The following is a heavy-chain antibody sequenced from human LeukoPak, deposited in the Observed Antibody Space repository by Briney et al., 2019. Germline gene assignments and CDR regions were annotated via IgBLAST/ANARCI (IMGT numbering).Heavy chain of an antibody. J-gene: IGHJ4*02. V-gene: IGHV3-21*01. CDR3: ARTYYDILTGYNPYFDY. D-gene: IGHD3-9*01. CDR2: ITASSTAI. CDR1: GFTFNTYT. Sequence: PGGSLRLSCAASGFTFNTYTMNCVRQAPGKGLEWVSSITASSTAIYSADSVKGRFTISRDNAKNFLYLQMNSLRAEDTAVYYCARTYYDILTGYNPYFDYWGQGILVTVSS.